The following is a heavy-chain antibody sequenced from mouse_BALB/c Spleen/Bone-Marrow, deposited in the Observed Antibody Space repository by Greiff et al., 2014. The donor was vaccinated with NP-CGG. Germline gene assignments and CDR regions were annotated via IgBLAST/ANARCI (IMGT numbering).Heavy chain of an antibody. Sequence: VQLQQPGAELVKPGASVKLSCTASGFNIKDTYMHWVKQRPEQGLEWIGRIDPANGNTKYDPKFQGKATITADTSSSTAYLQLSSLTSEDTAVYYCAPYYYGSSQFAYWGQGTLVTVSA. V-gene: IGHV14-3*02. J-gene: IGHJ3*01. CDR2: IDPANGNT. CDR3: APYYYGSSQFAY. CDR1: GFNIKDTY. D-gene: IGHD1-1*01.